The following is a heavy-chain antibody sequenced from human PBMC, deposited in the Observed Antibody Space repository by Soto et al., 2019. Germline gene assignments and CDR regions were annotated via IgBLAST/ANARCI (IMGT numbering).Heavy chain of an antibody. D-gene: IGHD6-19*01. Sequence: SETLSLTCTVSGGSISSYYWSLIRQPPGKGLEWIGYIYYSGSTNYNPSLKSRVTISVDTSKNQFSLKLSSVTAADTAVYYCARALGSGWFRNWFDPWGQGTLVTVSS. V-gene: IGHV4-59*01. CDR3: ARALGSGWFRNWFDP. CDR2: IYYSGST. CDR1: GGSISSYY. J-gene: IGHJ5*02.